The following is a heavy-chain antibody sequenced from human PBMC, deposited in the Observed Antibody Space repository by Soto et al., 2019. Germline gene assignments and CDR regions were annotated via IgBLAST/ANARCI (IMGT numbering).Heavy chain of an antibody. CDR3: ARKTVIVVVPAATDYYYYYGMDV. CDR1: GGSISSSNW. CDR2: IYHSGST. Sequence: SETLSLTCAASGGSISSSNWWIWVRQPPGKGLEWIGEIYHSGSTNYNPSLKSRVTISVDKSKNQFSLKLSSVTAADTAVYYCARKTVIVVVPAATDYYYYYGMDVWGQGTTVTVS. J-gene: IGHJ6*02. V-gene: IGHV4-4*02. D-gene: IGHD2-2*01.